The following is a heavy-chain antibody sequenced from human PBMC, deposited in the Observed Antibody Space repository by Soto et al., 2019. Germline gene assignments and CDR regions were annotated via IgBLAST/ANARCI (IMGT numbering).Heavy chain of an antibody. D-gene: IGHD3-10*01. V-gene: IGHV3-30*03. Sequence: GGSLRLSCAASGFTFSSYGMHWVRQAPGKGLEWVAVISYDGSNKYYADSVKGRFTISRDSSKNTLYLQMNSLRAEDTAVYYCYVLLWFGESSAGDDAFDIWGQGTMVTVSS. CDR2: ISYDGSNK. CDR1: GFTFSSYG. J-gene: IGHJ3*02. CDR3: YVLLWFGESSAGDDAFDI.